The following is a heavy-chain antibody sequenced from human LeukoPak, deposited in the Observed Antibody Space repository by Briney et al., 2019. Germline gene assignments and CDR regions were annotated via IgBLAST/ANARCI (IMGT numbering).Heavy chain of an antibody. CDR2: INACYGKK. Sequence: AVKDSRQASGYTFTSYVMHWVRPPRGQRGEWMGWINACYGKKKNSQKLRDRVTITSDTAASTAYMELSSLRPEDAAVYYCARARLDSNYYYYGMDVWGQGTTVTVSS. D-gene: IGHD3-16*01. CDR3: ARARLDSNYYYYGMDV. J-gene: IGHJ6*02. V-gene: IGHV1-3*01. CDR1: GYTFTSYV.